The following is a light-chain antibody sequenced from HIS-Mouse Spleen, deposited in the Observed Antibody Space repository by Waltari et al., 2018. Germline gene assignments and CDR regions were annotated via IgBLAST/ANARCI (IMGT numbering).Light chain of an antibody. CDR1: KLGDKY. CDR2: QDS. J-gene: IGLJ1*01. Sequence: SYELTQPPSVSVSPGQTASITCSGDKLGDKYACWYQQKPGQSPVLVIYQDSKRPSGIPERFSGSNSGKPATLTISGTQAMDEADYYCQAWDSSTAVFGTGTKVTVL. V-gene: IGLV3-1*01. CDR3: QAWDSSTAV.